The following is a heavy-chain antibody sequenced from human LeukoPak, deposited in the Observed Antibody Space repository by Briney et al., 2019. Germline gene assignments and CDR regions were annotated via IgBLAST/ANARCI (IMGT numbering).Heavy chain of an antibody. CDR1: GGSISSYY. CDR2: IYYSGST. Sequence: SETLSLTCTVSGGSISSYYWSWIRQPPGKGLEWIGYIYYSGSTNYNPSLKSRVTISVDTSKNQFSLKLSSVTAADTAVYYCARDNIDYYGSGTRFDYWGQGTLVTVSS. D-gene: IGHD3-10*01. CDR3: ARDNIDYYGSGTRFDY. V-gene: IGHV4-59*01. J-gene: IGHJ4*02.